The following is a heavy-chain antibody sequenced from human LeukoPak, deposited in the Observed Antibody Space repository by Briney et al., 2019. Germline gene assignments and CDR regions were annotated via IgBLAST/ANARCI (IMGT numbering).Heavy chain of an antibody. CDR1: GYTFTNFG. Sequence: ASVKVSCKASGYTFTNFGISWVRQAPGQGLEWMGWISAYNGNTNYAQRLQGRVTMTTDTSTSTAYMELRSLRSDDTAVYYCARDRDYGDYNTQDLFVYWGQGTLVTVSS. J-gene: IGHJ4*02. V-gene: IGHV1-18*01. D-gene: IGHD4-17*01. CDR2: ISAYNGNT. CDR3: ARDRDYGDYNTQDLFVY.